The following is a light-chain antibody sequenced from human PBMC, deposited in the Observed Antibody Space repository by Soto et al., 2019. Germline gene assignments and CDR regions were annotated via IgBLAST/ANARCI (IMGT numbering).Light chain of an antibody. CDR1: NSDVGGYNY. Sequence: QSALTQPRSVSGSPGQSVTISCTGTNSDVGGYNYVSWYQQHPGKAPKLMIYDVSKRPSGVPDRFSGSKSGNTASLTISGLQAEDEGDYYCCSYAGSYTVVFGGGTKLTVL. CDR3: CSYAGSYTVV. J-gene: IGLJ2*01. V-gene: IGLV2-11*01. CDR2: DVS.